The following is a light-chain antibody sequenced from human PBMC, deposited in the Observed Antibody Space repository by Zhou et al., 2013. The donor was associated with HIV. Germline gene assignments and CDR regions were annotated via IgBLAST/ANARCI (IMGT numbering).Light chain of an antibody. Sequence: VMTQSPATLSVSPGERATLSCRASQSVSTNLAWYQQRPGQAPRLLLYGASTRATGIPARFSGSGSGTDFTLTISSLEPEDFAVYYCQQRSNWPGTFGQGTKLEIK. V-gene: IGKV3-15*01. J-gene: IGKJ2*01. CDR2: GAS. CDR3: QQRSNWPGT. CDR1: QSVSTN.